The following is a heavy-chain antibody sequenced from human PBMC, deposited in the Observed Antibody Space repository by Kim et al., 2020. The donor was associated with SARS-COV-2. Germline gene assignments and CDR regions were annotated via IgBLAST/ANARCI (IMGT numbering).Heavy chain of an antibody. D-gene: IGHD2-15*01. CDR1: GFTFSSFW. J-gene: IGHJ4*02. CDR3: TRDPSSGGSCFSN. Sequence: GGSLRLSCAASGFTFSSFWMHWVRQAPGKGLLWVSRINSDGSSTNYADSVKGRFTISRDNAQNILYLQMNNLRAEDTAVYYCTRDPSSGGSCFSNCGLGTLVTVSS. V-gene: IGHV3-74*01. CDR2: INSDGSST.